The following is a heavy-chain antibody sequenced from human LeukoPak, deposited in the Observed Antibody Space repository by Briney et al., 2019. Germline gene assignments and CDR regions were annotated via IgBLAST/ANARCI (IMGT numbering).Heavy chain of an antibody. J-gene: IGHJ6*03. CDR1: GYTFTSYA. CDR2: INAGNGNT. Sequence: GASVKVSCKASGYTFTSYAMHWVRQAPGQRLEWMGWINAGNGNTKYSQEFQGRVTITRDTSASTAYMELSSLRSEDMAVYYCARGGARNYYYYMDVWGKGTTVTVSS. V-gene: IGHV1-3*03. CDR3: ARGGARNYYYYMDV.